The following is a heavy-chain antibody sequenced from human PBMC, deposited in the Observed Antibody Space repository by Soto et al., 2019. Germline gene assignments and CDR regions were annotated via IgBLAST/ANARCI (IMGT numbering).Heavy chain of an antibody. J-gene: IGHJ4*03. CDR2: IKSKTDGGTT. V-gene: IGHV3-15*01. CDR3: TVCLGAAGESEVFEY. CDR1: GFTFSNAW. Sequence: GGSLRLSCAASGFTFSNAWMSWVRQAPGKGLEWVGRIKSKTDGGTTDYAAPVKGRFTISRDDSKNTLYLQMNSLKTEDTAVYYCTVCLGAAGESEVFEYWAQGTMVTVSS. D-gene: IGHD6-13*01.